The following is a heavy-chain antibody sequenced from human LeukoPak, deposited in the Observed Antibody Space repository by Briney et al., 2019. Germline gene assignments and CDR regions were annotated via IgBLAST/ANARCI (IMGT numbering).Heavy chain of an antibody. Sequence: GASVKVSCKASGYTFTGYYIHWVRQAPGQGLEWMGWINPDSGGTNYAQKFQGRVTMTRDTSINTAYMELSRLRSDDTAVYYCARELKIGAPGTVGFDIWGQGTMVTVSS. CDR1: GYTFTGYY. V-gene: IGHV1-2*02. D-gene: IGHD6-13*01. CDR3: ARELKIGAPGTVGFDI. CDR2: INPDSGGT. J-gene: IGHJ3*02.